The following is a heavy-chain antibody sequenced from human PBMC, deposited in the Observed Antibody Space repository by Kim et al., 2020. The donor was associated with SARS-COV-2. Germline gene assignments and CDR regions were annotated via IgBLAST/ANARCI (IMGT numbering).Heavy chain of an antibody. V-gene: IGHV3-33*05. CDR2: ISYDGNNN. D-gene: IGHD6-13*01. CDR1: GFTFSSYG. Sequence: GGSLRLSCAASGFTFSSYGMHWVRQAPGKGLEWVAVISYDGNNNYYADSVKGRFTISRDNSKNTLYLQMNSLRAEDTAVYYCARIGRAAAGTTTHSYYY. J-gene: IGHJ6*01. CDR3: ARIGRAAAGTTTHSYYY.